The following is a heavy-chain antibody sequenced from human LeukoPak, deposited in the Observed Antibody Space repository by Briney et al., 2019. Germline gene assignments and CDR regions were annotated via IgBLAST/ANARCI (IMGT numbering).Heavy chain of an antibody. CDR1: GFTFSNYN. Sequence: GGSLRLSCAASGFTFSNYNMNWVRQAPGKGLEWVSSITSSSTYIYYADSVKGRFTISRDNAKNSLYLQMNSLRAEDTAVYYCARRSTTAYMDVWGKGTTVTISS. D-gene: IGHD1-1*01. V-gene: IGHV3-21*04. J-gene: IGHJ6*03. CDR3: ARRSTTAYMDV. CDR2: ITSSSTYI.